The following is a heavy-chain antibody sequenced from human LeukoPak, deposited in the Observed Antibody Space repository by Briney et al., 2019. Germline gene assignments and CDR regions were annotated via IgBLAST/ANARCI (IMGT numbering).Heavy chain of an antibody. CDR2: IGSSGSKT. CDR1: GFTFSDYY. Sequence: RGSLRLSCAASGFTFSDYYMGWIRQAPGKGLEWASYIGSSGSKTYHADSVKGHFTISRDNAKNSLYLQLSSLTAEDTAVYYCASVIGYGQVAFDYWGQGTLVTVSS. V-gene: IGHV3-11*04. D-gene: IGHD5-12*01. CDR3: ASVIGYGQVAFDY. J-gene: IGHJ4*02.